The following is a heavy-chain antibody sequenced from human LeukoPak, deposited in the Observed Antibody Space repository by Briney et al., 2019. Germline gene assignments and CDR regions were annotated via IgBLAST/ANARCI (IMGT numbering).Heavy chain of an antibody. J-gene: IGHJ4*02. Sequence: GASVKVSCKASGYTFTSYDINWVRQATGQGLEWMGWMNPNSGNTDYAQKFQGRVTMTRNTSISTAYMELSSLRSEDTAVYYCTRETSSRYFDYWGQGTLVTVSS. CDR2: MNPNSGNT. V-gene: IGHV1-8*01. CDR1: GYTFTSYD. CDR3: TRETSSRYFDY.